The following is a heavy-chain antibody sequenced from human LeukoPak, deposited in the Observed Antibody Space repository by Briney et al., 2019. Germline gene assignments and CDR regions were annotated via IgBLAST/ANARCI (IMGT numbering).Heavy chain of an antibody. Sequence: GGSLRLSCAASGFSFTDYAMSWARQAPGKGLEWVSDIRATSGITYYAGSVKGRFTISRDNSKKMLYLQMNSLRADDTALYYCARDSDFYDSLTFYGMDVWGQGTTVIVSS. J-gene: IGHJ6*02. D-gene: IGHD3-3*01. V-gene: IGHV3-23*01. CDR3: ARDSDFYDSLTFYGMDV. CDR1: GFSFTDYA. CDR2: IRATSGIT.